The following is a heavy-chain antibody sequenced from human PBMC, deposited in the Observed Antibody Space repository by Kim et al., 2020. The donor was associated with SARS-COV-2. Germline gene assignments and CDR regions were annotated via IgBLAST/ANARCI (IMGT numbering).Heavy chain of an antibody. Sequence: GESLKISCKGSGYTFKSYWFGWVRQMPGKGLEWMGVIYPTDSDTRYSPSFEGQVTISADKSTFTAYLQWSSLKASDTAIYYCATTTDLDIVQDIIPVLADRGAFDVWGQGTMVTVTS. CDR3: ATTTDLDIVQDIIPVLADRGAFDV. D-gene: IGHD5-12*01. V-gene: IGHV5-51*01. CDR2: IYPTDSDT. J-gene: IGHJ3*01. CDR1: GYTFKSYW.